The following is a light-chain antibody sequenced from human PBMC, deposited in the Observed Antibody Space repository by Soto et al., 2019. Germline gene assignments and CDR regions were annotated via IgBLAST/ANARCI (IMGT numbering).Light chain of an antibody. CDR1: QGISND. J-gene: IGKJ4*01. CDR2: AAS. V-gene: IGKV1-6*01. CDR3: IRHYDPPLA. Sequence: AIQMTQSPSSLSASVGDRVTIACRASQGISNDLGWYQQKPGKAPKLLTYAASSFEGGVPSRFSASGSGTDFTLTISSLQPEDFATYYCIRHYDPPLAFGGGTKVDIK.